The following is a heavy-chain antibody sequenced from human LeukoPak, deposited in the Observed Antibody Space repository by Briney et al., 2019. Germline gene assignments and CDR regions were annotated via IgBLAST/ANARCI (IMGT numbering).Heavy chain of an antibody. J-gene: IGHJ4*02. Sequence: SETLSLTCTVSGGSISSYYWSWIRQPAGKGLEWIGYVNNIGSTNYNPSLKSRVTISVDTSKNQLSLKLTSVTAADTAVYFCARDWYSSGWSVLDYWGQGTLVTVSS. CDR3: ARDWYSSGWSVLDY. V-gene: IGHV4-59*01. CDR2: VNNIGST. D-gene: IGHD6-19*01. CDR1: GGSISSYY.